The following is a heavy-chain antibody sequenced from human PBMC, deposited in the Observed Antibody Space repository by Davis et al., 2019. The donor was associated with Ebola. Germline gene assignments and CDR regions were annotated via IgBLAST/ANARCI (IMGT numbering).Heavy chain of an antibody. CDR2: ISGDGGST. CDR1: GFTFDDYA. Sequence: GESLKIPCAASGFTFDDYAMHWVRQAPGKGLEWVSLISGDGGSTYYADSVKGRFTISRDNSKNSLYLQMNSLRTEDTALYYCAKVRGPGYSSSWYFDYWGRGTLVTVSS. J-gene: IGHJ4*02. CDR3: AKVRGPGYSSSWYFDY. V-gene: IGHV3-43*02. D-gene: IGHD6-13*01.